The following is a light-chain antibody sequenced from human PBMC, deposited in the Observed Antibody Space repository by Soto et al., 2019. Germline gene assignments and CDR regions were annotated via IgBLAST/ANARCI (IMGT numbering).Light chain of an antibody. V-gene: IGKV3-20*01. CDR2: GAF. Sequence: EIVLTQSPGTLSLSPGERASLSCRASQSISINYLVWFQQKPGQAPRLLIYGAFTRATDVPDRFSGSGSGTDFTLTISKLEPEDFAVYYCQQYESSPWTFGQGTKVEIK. CDR3: QQYESSPWT. CDR1: QSISINY. J-gene: IGKJ1*01.